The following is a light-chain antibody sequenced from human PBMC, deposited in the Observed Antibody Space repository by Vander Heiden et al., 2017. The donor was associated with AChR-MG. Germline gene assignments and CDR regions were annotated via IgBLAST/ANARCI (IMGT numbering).Light chain of an antibody. V-gene: IGLV2-14*01. J-gene: IGLJ1*01. CDR3: SSYTRSRTLV. Sequence: QSALTQPASVSGAPGQSITISCTGTSSDVGGYNYVSWYQQHPGKAPKRRMYDVSKRPSGVSNRFSGSKSGNTESLTISGLQAEDEADDYCSSYTRSRTLVCGTGPKV. CDR2: DVS. CDR1: SSDVGGYNY.